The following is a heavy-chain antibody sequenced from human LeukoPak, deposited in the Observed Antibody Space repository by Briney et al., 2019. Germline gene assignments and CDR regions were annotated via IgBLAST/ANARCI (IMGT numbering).Heavy chain of an antibody. Sequence: PGGSLRLSCAASGFTFSSYSMNWVRQAPGKGLEWVSSISSSSSYIYYADSVKGRFTISRDNAKNSLYLQMNSLRAEDTAVYYCARMRGTLKYYYDSSGYPYYYYYMDVWGKGTTVTVSS. CDR1: GFTFSSYS. D-gene: IGHD3-22*01. CDR2: ISSSSSYI. J-gene: IGHJ6*03. V-gene: IGHV3-21*01. CDR3: ARMRGTLKYYYDSSGYPYYYYYMDV.